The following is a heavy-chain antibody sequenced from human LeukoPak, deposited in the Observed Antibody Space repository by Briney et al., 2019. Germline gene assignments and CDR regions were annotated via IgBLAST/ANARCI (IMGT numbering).Heavy chain of an antibody. CDR1: GYPFTNYW. D-gene: IGHD2-15*01. CDR2: IYPNNSDS. Sequence: GESLKISCKGSGYPFTNYWVGWVRQMPGKGLEWMGTIYPNNSDSRYNTSFRGQVTISVDRSITTAYLLWKSLKASDTAIYYCALSNEAFDSAGYFDYWGQGTLVTVSS. V-gene: IGHV5-51*01. CDR3: ALSNEAFDSAGYFDY. J-gene: IGHJ4*02.